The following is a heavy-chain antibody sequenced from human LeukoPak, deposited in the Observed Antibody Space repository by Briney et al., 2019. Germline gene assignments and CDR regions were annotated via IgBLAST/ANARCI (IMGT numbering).Heavy chain of an antibody. CDR1: GYTVTEFS. CDR3: ATGQTTAVLVDTLHF. CDR2: FDPDEAET. V-gene: IGHV1-24*01. Sequence: ASVKLSCKVSGYTVTEFSIHWVRQAPGKGLEWMGGFDPDEAETVFARKFQGRVTMTEDTSTNTAYMELTSLRSEDTAVYYCATGQTTAVLVDTLHFWGQGTVVTVSS. D-gene: IGHD4-17*01. J-gene: IGHJ4*02.